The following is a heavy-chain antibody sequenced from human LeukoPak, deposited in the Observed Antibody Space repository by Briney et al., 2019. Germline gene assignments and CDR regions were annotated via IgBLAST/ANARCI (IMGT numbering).Heavy chain of an antibody. CDR2: IYYTGST. Sequence: PSETLSLTCTVSGGSLSSYYWTWIRQLPGKGLEWIGYIYYTGSTNYNPSLKSRVTMSVDTSKNQFSLNLNSVTAADTAVYYCARSGIVTGYLYWGQGALVTVSS. D-gene: IGHD3-9*01. CDR3: ARSGIVTGYLY. J-gene: IGHJ4*02. CDR1: GGSLSSYY. V-gene: IGHV4-59*01.